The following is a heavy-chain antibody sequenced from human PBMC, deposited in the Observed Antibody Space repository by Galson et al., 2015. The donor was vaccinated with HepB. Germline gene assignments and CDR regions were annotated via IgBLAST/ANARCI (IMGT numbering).Heavy chain of an antibody. D-gene: IGHD5-12*01. CDR1: GGSISSGGYY. CDR2: IYYSGST. CDR3: ARAGWTATNYYYYYMDV. V-gene: IGHV4-31*03. Sequence: TLSLTCTVSGGSISSGGYYWSWIRQHPGKGLEWIGYIYYSGSTYYNPSLKSRVTISVDTSKNQFSLKLSSVTAADTAVYYCARAGWTATNYYYYYMDVWGKGTTVTVSS. J-gene: IGHJ6*03.